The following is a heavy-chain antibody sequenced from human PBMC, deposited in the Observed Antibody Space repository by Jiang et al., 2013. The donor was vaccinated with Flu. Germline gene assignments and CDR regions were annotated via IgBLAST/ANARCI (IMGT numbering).Heavy chain of an antibody. CDR1: GYTLTELS. V-gene: IGHV1-24*01. J-gene: IGHJ4*02. CDR2: FDPEDGET. Sequence: SGAEVKKPGASVKVSCKVSGYTLTELSMHWVRQAPGKGLEWMGGFDPEDGETIYAQKFQGRVAMTEDTSTDTAYMELSSLRSEDTAVYYCATVPATEWSFDYWGQGTLVTVSS. D-gene: IGHD2-2*01. CDR3: ATVPATEWSFDY.